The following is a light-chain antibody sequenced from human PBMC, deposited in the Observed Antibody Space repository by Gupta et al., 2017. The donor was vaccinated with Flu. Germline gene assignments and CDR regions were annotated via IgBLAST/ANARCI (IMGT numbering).Light chain of an antibody. Sequence: SSELTQDPAVSVALGQTVRITCQGDSLRSYYASWYQQTPGQAPVLVIYGENKRPSGIPDRFSGSRSGNTASLTITGAQAEDEADYYCNSRDSSGNHLWVFGGGTNLTVL. CDR2: GEN. CDR3: NSRDSSGNHLWV. V-gene: IGLV3-19*01. CDR1: SLRSYY. J-gene: IGLJ3*02.